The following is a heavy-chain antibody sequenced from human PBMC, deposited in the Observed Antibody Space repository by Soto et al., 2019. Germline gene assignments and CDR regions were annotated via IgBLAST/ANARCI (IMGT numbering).Heavy chain of an antibody. CDR1: GYTFTSYG. V-gene: IGHV1-18*04. D-gene: IGHD3-10*01. CDR3: ARDPPMFRITMDLGAFDI. Sequence: QVQLVQSGTEVKKPGASVKVSCKASGYTFTSYGFTWVRQAPGQGLEWMGWISAYNGNTNYAQKLQGRVTMTTDTSTSTAYMELRSLRSDDTAVYYCARDPPMFRITMDLGAFDIWGQGTMVSVSS. J-gene: IGHJ3*02. CDR2: ISAYNGNT.